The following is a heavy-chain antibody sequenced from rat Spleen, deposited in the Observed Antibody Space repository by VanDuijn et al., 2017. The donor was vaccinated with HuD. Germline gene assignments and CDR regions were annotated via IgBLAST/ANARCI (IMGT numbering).Heavy chain of an antibody. J-gene: IGHJ3*01. V-gene: IGHV5-7*01. Sequence: EVQLVESGGGLVQPGRSLKLSCAASGFTFSYYDMAWVRQAPTKGLEWVATIRHDGSSTYYRDSVKGRFTISRDNAKSTLYLQMDSLRSEDTATYYCATRDGGYPGWGQGTLVTVSS. CDR3: ATRDGGYPG. D-gene: IGHD1-11*01. CDR1: GFTFSYYD. CDR2: IRHDGSST.